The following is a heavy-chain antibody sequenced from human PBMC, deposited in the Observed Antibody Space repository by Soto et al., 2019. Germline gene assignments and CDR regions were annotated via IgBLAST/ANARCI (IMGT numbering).Heavy chain of an antibody. Sequence: GGSLRLSCAASGFTFSSYSMNWVRQAPGKGLEWVSSISSSSSYIYYADSVKGRFTISRDNAKNSLYLQMNSLRAEDTAVYYCARVRTKAAGTGRYFDYWGQGTLVTVSS. V-gene: IGHV3-21*01. J-gene: IGHJ4*02. CDR2: ISSSSSYI. D-gene: IGHD6-13*01. CDR1: GFTFSSYS. CDR3: ARVRTKAAGTGRYFDY.